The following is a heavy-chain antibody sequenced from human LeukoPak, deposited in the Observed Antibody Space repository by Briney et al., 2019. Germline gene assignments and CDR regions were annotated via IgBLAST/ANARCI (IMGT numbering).Heavy chain of an antibody. Sequence: PGGSLRLSCAASGFTFSSYAMSWVRQAPGKGLEWVSAISGSGGSTYYADSVKGRFTISRDNSKNTVYMQMSSLRAEDTAVYYCAKDEYPTYSDYDEGLFGYWGQGTLVTVSS. V-gene: IGHV3-23*01. CDR2: ISGSGGST. CDR3: AKDEYPTYSDYDEGLFGY. CDR1: GFTFSSYA. J-gene: IGHJ4*02. D-gene: IGHD4-11*01.